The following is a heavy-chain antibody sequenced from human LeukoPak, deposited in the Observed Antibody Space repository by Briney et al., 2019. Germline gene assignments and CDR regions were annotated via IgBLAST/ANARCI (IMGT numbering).Heavy chain of an antibody. J-gene: IGHJ4*02. D-gene: IGHD2-2*01. Sequence: KPSETLSLTCAVYGGSFSSYYWGWIRQPPGKGLEWIGSIYYSGSTYYNPSLKSRVTISVDTSKNQFSLNLSSVTAADTAVYYCAPYCSSTSCYGEGDYWGQGTLVTVSS. CDR2: IYYSGST. CDR3: APYCSSTSCYGEGDY. V-gene: IGHV4-39*01. CDR1: GGSFSSYY.